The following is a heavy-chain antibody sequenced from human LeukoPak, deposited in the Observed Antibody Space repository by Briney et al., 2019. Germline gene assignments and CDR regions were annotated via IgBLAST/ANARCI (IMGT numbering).Heavy chain of an antibody. Sequence: ASVKVSCKASGYTFTIYGISWVRQAPGQGLEWMGGIIPIFGTANYAQKFQGRVTITADKSTSTAYMELSSLRSEDTAVYYCARGHRIAARRGQFDYWGQGTLVTVSS. J-gene: IGHJ4*02. V-gene: IGHV1-69*06. D-gene: IGHD6-6*01. CDR2: IIPIFGTA. CDR3: ARGHRIAARRGQFDY. CDR1: GYTFTIYG.